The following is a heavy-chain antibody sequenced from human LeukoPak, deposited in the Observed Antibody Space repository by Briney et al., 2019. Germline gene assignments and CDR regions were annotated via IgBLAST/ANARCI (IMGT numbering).Heavy chain of an antibody. CDR2: IIPILGIA. D-gene: IGHD6-13*01. J-gene: IGHJ4*02. CDR1: GYTFTSYY. CDR3: ATEQQPSY. Sequence: ASVKVSCKASGYTFTSYYMHWVRQAPGQGLEWMGRIIPILGIANYAQKFQGRVTITADKSTSTAYMELSSLRSEDTAVYYCATEQQPSYWGQGTLVTVSS. V-gene: IGHV1-69*02.